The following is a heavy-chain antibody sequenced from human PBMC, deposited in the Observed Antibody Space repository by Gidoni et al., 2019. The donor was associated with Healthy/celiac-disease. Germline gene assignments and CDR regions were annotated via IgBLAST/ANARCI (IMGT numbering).Heavy chain of an antibody. CDR3: ARERLGGRPPTYYYYYGMDV. CDR2: INPSGGST. CDR1: GYTFTSYY. Sequence: QVQLVQSGAEVKKPGASVKVSCKASGYTFTSYYMHWVRQAPGQGLEWMGIINPSGGSTSYAQKFQGRVTMTRDTSTSTVYMELSSLRSEDTAVDYCARERLGGRPPTYYYYYGMDVWGQGTTVTVSS. J-gene: IGHJ6*02. D-gene: IGHD3-16*01. V-gene: IGHV1-46*01.